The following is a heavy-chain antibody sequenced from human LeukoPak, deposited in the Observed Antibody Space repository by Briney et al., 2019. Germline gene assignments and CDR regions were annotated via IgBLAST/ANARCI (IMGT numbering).Heavy chain of an antibody. CDR1: GGSISDYY. D-gene: IGHD3-10*01. V-gene: IGHV4-59*01. Sequence: SETLSLTCTVSGGSISDYYWSWIRQPPGKGLEWIGYIYYSGSTNYSPSLKSRVTISVDTSKNQFSLRLSSVTAADTAVYYCARGGNMVRGVIRAFDIWGQGTMVTVSS. CDR3: ARGGNMVRGVIRAFDI. J-gene: IGHJ3*02. CDR2: IYYSGST.